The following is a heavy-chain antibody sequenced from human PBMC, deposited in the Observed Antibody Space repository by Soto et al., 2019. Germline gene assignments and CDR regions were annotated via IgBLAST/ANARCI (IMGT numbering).Heavy chain of an antibody. CDR3: ARAGVRIFGVVTRPSYYYMAV. J-gene: IGHJ6*03. V-gene: IGHV4-59*01. D-gene: IGHD3-3*01. CDR2: IYYSGST. Sequence: SETLSLTCTVSGGSISSYYWSWIRQPPGKGLEWIGYIYYSGSTNYNPSLKSRVTISVDTSKNQFSLKLSSVTAADTAVYYCARAGVRIFGVVTRPSYYYMAVWGKGTTVPVSS. CDR1: GGSISSYY.